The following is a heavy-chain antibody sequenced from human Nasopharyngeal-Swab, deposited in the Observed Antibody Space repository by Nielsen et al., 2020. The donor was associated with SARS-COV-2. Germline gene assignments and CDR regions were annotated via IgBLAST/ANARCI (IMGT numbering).Heavy chain of an antibody. V-gene: IGHV3-23*01. CDR1: GFSFSTYA. CDR3: AKLAVTVYWYFDV. J-gene: IGHJ2*01. CDR2: ISDGGDST. Sequence: GGSLRLSCAASGFSFSTYAMSWVRLAPGEGLEWVSSISDGGDSTFYADSVKGRFTISRDNSENTLYLQMSSLRADDTAVYYCAKLAVTVYWYFDVWGPGTLLTVSS.